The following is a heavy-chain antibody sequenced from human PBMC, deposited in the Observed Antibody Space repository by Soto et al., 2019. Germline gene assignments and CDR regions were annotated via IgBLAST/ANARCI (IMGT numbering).Heavy chain of an antibody. CDR2: INAGNGNT. V-gene: IGHV1-3*01. CDR3: ARSGYSSGWYHWYFDF. CDR1: GYTFTNYA. Sequence: EASVKVSCKASGYTFTNYAIHWVRQAPGQRLEWMGWINAGNGNTRYSQKFQGRVTISRDTSASTAYMELSSLRSEDTAMYFCARSGYSSGWYHWYFDFWGRGTLVTVSS. D-gene: IGHD6-19*01. J-gene: IGHJ2*01.